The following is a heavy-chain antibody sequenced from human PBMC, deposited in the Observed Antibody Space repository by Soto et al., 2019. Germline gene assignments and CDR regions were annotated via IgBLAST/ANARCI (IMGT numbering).Heavy chain of an antibody. Sequence: GASVYVSCKASGYTFTSYDITWVRQATGQWLEWMGWMNPNSGNTGYAHKFQGRVTMTRNTSISTAYMELSSLRSEDTAVYYCAVARSIAALRAYYATEVWGQGTTVTVSS. CDR3: AVARSIAALRAYYATEV. V-gene: IGHV1-8*01. D-gene: IGHD6-6*01. CDR2: MNPNSGNT. J-gene: IGHJ6*02. CDR1: GYTFTSYD.